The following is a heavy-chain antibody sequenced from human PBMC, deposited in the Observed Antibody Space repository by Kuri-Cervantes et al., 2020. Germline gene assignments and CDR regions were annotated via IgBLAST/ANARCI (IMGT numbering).Heavy chain of an antibody. CDR1: GGSFSAYY. CDR2: INHIGST. CDR3: ARQNDYGDYGDAFDI. D-gene: IGHD4-17*01. J-gene: IGHJ3*02. V-gene: IGHV4-34*01. Sequence: SETLSLTCAVYGGSFSAYYWNWIRQPPGKGLEWIGEINHIGSTDYNPSLKSRVTISVDTSKNQFSLKLSSVTAADTAVYYCARQNDYGDYGDAFDIWGQGTVVTVSS.